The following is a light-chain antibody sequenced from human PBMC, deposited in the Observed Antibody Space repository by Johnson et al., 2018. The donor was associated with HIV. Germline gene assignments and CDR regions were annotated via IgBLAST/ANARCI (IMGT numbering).Light chain of an antibody. Sequence: QSALTQPPSVSAAPGQTVNISCSGNVSNIESYFVSWYQQLPGAAPTLLIYEDNKRPSGIPDRFSGSKSGATATLGITGLQTGDEADYYCGIWDASLSPLYAFGTGTTITVL. V-gene: IGLV1-51*02. CDR3: GIWDASLSPLYA. J-gene: IGLJ1*01. CDR2: EDN. CDR1: VSNIESYF.